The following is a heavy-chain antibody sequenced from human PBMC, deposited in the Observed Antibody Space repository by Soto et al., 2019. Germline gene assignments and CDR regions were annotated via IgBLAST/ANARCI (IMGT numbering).Heavy chain of an antibody. V-gene: IGHV3-30*18. CDR1: GFTFSSYG. D-gene: IGHD5-12*01. J-gene: IGHJ6*02. CDR2: ISYDGSNK. CDR3: AKDIGIVATKARGMDV. Sequence: PGGSLRLSCAASGFTFSSYGMRWVRQAPGKGLEWVAVISYDGSNKYYADSVKGRFTISRDNSKNTLYLQMNSLRAEDTAVYYCAKDIGIVATKARGMDVWGQGTTVTVSS.